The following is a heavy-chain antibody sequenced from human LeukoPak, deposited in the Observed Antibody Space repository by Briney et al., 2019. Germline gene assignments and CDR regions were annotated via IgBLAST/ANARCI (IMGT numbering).Heavy chain of an antibody. J-gene: IGHJ6*03. CDR2: IYTSGST. V-gene: IGHV4-4*07. D-gene: IGHD3-10*01. CDR1: GGSISSYY. CDR3: ARGDYYGSGKIYYYYYMDV. Sequence: SETLSLTCTVSGGSISSYYWSWIRQPAGKGLEWIGRIYTSGSTNYNPSLKSRVTMSVDTSKNQFSLKLSSVTAADTAVYYCARGDYYGSGKIYYYYYMDVWGKGTTVTISS.